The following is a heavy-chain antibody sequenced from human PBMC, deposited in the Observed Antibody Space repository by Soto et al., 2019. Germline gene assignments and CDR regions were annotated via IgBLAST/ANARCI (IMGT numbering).Heavy chain of an antibody. CDR3: ARDEGVPINYRFDY. D-gene: IGHD4-4*01. V-gene: IGHV3-7*03. J-gene: IGHJ4*02. CDR1: GFSFSSYS. CDR2: IHENGHFK. Sequence: GSLRLSCAASGFSFSSYSMSWIRQAPRKGLEWLAHIHENGHFKFYVDSVKGRFTISRDDALNSLYLQMNGLRAEDTAMYYCARDEGVPINYRFDYWGQGTLVTVSS.